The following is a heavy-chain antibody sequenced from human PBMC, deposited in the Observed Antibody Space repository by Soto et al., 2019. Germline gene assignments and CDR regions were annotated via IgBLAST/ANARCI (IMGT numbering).Heavy chain of an antibody. Sequence: ASVKVSCKASGYTFTSYGISWVRQAPGQGLEWMGWISAYNGNTNYAQKLQGRVTMTTDTSTSTAYMELRSLRSDDTAVYYCARDQADIVATSVVVVVAATETDYWGQGTLVTVSS. J-gene: IGHJ4*02. CDR3: ARDQADIVATSVVVVVAATETDY. V-gene: IGHV1-18*01. D-gene: IGHD2-15*01. CDR1: GYTFTSYG. CDR2: ISAYNGNT.